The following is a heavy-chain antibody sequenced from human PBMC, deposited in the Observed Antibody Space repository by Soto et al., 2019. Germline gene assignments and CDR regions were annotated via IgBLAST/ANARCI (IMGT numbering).Heavy chain of an antibody. J-gene: IGHJ6*02. CDR1: GFTFSNAW. CDR2: IKSKTDGGTT. V-gene: IGHV3-15*01. Sequence: GGSLRLSCAASGFTFSNAWMSWVRQAPGKGLEWVGRIKSKTDGGTTDYAAPVKGRFTISRDDSKNTLYLQMNSLKTEDTAVYYCTTLRVAPYYYYGMDVWGQGTTVTVSS. CDR3: TTLRVAPYYYYGMDV.